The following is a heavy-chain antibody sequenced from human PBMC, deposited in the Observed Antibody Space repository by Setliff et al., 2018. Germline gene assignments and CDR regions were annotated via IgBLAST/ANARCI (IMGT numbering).Heavy chain of an antibody. CDR2: ISAYNGNT. CDR1: GYAFTSYG. J-gene: IGHJ6*03. V-gene: IGHV1-18*01. Sequence: ASVKVSCKASGYAFTSYGISWVRQAPGQGLEWMGWISAYNGNTNYAQKLQGRVTMTTDTSTSTAYMELRSLRSDDTAVYYCARVPYPHRFPYSNYLGYYYYYYMDVWGKGTTVTVSS. D-gene: IGHD4-4*01. CDR3: ARVPYPHRFPYSNYLGYYYYYYMDV.